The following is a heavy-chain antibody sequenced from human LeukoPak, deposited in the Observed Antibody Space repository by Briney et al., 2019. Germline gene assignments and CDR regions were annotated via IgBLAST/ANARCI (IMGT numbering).Heavy chain of an antibody. Sequence: GASVKVSCKASGYTFTGYYMHWVRQALGQGLEWMGWINPNSGGTNYAQKFQGRVTMTRDTSISTAYMELSRLRSDDTAVYYCASFECEWLSNWFDPWGQGTLVTVSS. J-gene: IGHJ5*02. D-gene: IGHD3-3*01. CDR2: INPNSGGT. CDR1: GYTFTGYY. CDR3: ASFECEWLSNWFDP. V-gene: IGHV1-2*02.